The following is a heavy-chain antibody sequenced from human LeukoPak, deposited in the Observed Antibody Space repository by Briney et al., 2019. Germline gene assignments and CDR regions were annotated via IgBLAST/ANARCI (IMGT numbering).Heavy chain of an antibody. Sequence: GGSLRLSCAASGFTFSKYWMLWVRQAPGKGLESVSRINTDGTVTTYADSVKGRFTISRDNADNTMFLQMNSVRGEDTAVYYCATKQWLAPPPDSWGQGTPVTVSS. D-gene: IGHD6-19*01. CDR2: INTDGTVT. CDR1: GFTFSKYW. CDR3: ATKQWLAPPPDS. J-gene: IGHJ4*02. V-gene: IGHV3-74*01.